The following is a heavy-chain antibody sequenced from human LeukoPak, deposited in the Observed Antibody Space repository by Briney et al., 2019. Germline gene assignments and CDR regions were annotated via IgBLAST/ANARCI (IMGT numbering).Heavy chain of an antibody. CDR2: MNPNSGNT. J-gene: IGHJ5*02. CDR1: GYTFSNYD. D-gene: IGHD1-14*01. CDR3: ARGIRRNINYWFDP. V-gene: IGHV1-8*03. Sequence: GASVKVSCKASGYTFSNYDIDWVRQATGQGLEWMGWMNPNSGNTGYAQKFQGRVTITRDTSINTAYMELSSLRSEDTAVYYCARGIRRNINYWFDPWGQGTQVIVSS.